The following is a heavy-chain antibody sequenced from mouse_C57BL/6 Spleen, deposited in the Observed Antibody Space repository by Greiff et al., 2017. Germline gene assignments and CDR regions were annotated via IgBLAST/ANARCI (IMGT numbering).Heavy chain of an antibody. V-gene: IGHV5-17*01. D-gene: IGHD2-1*01. Sequence: EVQRVESGGGLVKPGGSLKLSCAASGFTFSDYGMHWVRQAPAKGLEWVAYISSGSSTIYYADTVKGRFTISRDNAKNTLFLQMTSLRYEETAMDYCARGGIYSRDYYAMDYWGQGTSVTVSS. CDR3: ARGGIYSRDYYAMDY. CDR1: GFTFSDYG. CDR2: ISSGSSTI. J-gene: IGHJ4*01.